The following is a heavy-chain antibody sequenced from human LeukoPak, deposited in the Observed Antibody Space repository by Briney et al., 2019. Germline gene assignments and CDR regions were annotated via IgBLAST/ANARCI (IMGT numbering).Heavy chain of an antibody. J-gene: IGHJ4*02. CDR1: GLTFSSYA. D-gene: IGHD3-3*01. Sequence: GGSLRLSCAASGLTFSSYAMSWVRQAPGKGLERVSAISGSGGSTYYADSVKGRFTISRDNSKNTLYLQMNSLRAEDTAVYYCAKGNDFWSGYSDYWGQGTLVTVSS. CDR2: ISGSGGST. V-gene: IGHV3-23*01. CDR3: AKGNDFWSGYSDY.